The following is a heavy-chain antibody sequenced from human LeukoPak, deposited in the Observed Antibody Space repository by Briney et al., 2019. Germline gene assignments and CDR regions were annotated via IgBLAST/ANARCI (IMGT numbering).Heavy chain of an antibody. CDR2: ISAYNGNT. Sequence: ASVKVSCKASGYTFTSYGISWVRQAPGQGLEWMGWISAYNGNTNYVQKLQGRVTMTTDTSTSTAYMELRSLRSDDTAVYYCARDPPHYYDSSGPPGDYWGQGTLVTVSS. CDR3: ARDPPHYYDSSGPPGDY. V-gene: IGHV1-18*01. D-gene: IGHD3-22*01. CDR1: GYTFTSYG. J-gene: IGHJ4*02.